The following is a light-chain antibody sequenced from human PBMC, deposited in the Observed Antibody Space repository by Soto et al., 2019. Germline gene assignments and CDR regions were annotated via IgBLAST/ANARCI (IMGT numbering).Light chain of an antibody. J-gene: IGKJ1*01. CDR2: GAS. Sequence: EIVLTQSPGTLSLSPGERATLPCRASQSVSNNYLAWYQQKPGQAPRLLIYGASNRATGIPDRFSGSGSGTDFTLTISRLEPEDFAVYYCQQYGSSGTFGQGTQVDIK. CDR1: QSVSNNY. V-gene: IGKV3-20*01. CDR3: QQYGSSGT.